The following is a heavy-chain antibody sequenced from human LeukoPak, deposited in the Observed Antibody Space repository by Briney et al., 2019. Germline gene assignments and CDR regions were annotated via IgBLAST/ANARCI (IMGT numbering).Heavy chain of an antibody. Sequence: GGSLRLSCAASGFTFSSYSMNWVRQAPGKGLVWVSRINTDGSSTSYADSVKGRFTISRDNSKNTLYLQMNSLRAEDTAVYYCAKGGGLVGDFDYWGQGTLVTVSS. CDR2: INTDGSST. V-gene: IGHV3-74*01. D-gene: IGHD6-19*01. J-gene: IGHJ4*02. CDR1: GFTFSSYS. CDR3: AKGGGLVGDFDY.